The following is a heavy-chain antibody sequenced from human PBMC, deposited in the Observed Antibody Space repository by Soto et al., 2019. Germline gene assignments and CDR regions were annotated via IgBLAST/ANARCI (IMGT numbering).Heavy chain of an antibody. J-gene: IGHJ4*02. V-gene: IGHV3-23*01. CDR3: AKSPLISRNYDYVWRSYSWIFPPTY. D-gene: IGHD3-16*01. Sequence: GGSLRLSCAASGFTFSSYAMSWVRQAPGKGLEWVSAISGSGGSTYYADSVKGRFTISRDNSKNTLYLQMNSLRAEDTAVYYCAKSPLISRNYDYVWRSYSWIFPPTYWGQRTLVTVSS. CDR1: GFTFSSYA. CDR2: ISGSGGST.